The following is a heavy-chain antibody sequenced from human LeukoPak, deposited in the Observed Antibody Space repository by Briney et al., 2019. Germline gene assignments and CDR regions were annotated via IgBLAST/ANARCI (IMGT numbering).Heavy chain of an antibody. D-gene: IGHD6-19*01. CDR3: VKGPRPDITVAHTVEN. V-gene: IGHV3-23*01. CDR1: GSIFSNYA. Sequence: GGSLILSCAASGSIFSNYAMSWVRQVPGRGLEWVSTISSRGDSTYAADSVKGRFTISRDNSKNSLYLQMNTVRAEDTAVYYCVKGPRPDITVAHTVENWGQGTLVTVSS. J-gene: IGHJ4*02. CDR2: ISSRGDST.